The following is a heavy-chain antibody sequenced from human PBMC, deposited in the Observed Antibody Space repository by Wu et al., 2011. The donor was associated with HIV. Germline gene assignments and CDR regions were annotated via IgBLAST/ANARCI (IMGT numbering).Heavy chain of an antibody. CDR3: ATVAGAAAGEAFDV. Sequence: QVQLVQSGAEVKKPGASVKVSCKAYGYSFTDYYVYWVRQAPGQGLEYVAWXNPSNGYTKYAQKFQDWVTLTRDSSINTAYLQLARVTSDDTAIYYCATVAGAAAGEAFDVWGQGTMVTVSS. V-gene: IGHV1-2*04. D-gene: IGHD6-13*01. CDR1: GYSFTDYY. CDR2: XNPSNGYT. J-gene: IGHJ3*01.